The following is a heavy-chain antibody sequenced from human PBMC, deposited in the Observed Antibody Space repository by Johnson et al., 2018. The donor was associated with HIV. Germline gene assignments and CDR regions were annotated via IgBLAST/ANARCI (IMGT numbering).Heavy chain of an antibody. CDR3: AKAAKIVVVIAAIDI. J-gene: IGHJ3*02. Sequence: VQLLESGGGLVKPGGSLRLSCAASGFRFSDYSMSWVRQAPGKGLEWVAAISWNTASLGYADSVKCRFTISRDNAKRSLFLQMNSLRAEDTALYYCAKAAKIVVVIAAIDIWGQGTKVTVSS. CDR2: ISWNTASL. CDR1: GFRFSDYS. V-gene: IGHV3-9*01. D-gene: IGHD3-22*01.